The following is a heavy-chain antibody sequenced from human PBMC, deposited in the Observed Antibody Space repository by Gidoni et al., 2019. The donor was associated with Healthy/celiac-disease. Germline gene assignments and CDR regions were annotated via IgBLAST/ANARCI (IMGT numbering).Heavy chain of an antibody. CDR2: IRSKAYGGTT. CDR3: TRECSPHFCFDD. Sequence: EVQLVESGGGLVQPGRSLRLSCTASGFTFGDYAMSWVRQAPGKGLEWVGFIRSKAYGGTTEYAASVKGRFTISRDDSKSIAYLQMNSLKTEDTAVDYCTRECSPHFCFDDWGQGTLVTVSS. CDR1: GFTFGDYA. J-gene: IGHJ4*02. D-gene: IGHD3-3*01. V-gene: IGHV3-49*04.